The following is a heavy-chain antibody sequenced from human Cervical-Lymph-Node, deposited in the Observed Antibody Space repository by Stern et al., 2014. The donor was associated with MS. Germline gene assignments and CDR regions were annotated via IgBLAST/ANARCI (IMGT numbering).Heavy chain of an antibody. D-gene: IGHD6-13*01. CDR3: ARSIAAAENYYYYGMDV. Sequence: QVQLQQSGAEVKKPGSSGKVSCQASGGTFSSYAISWVRQAPGKGLEWMGGIIPIFGTANYAQKFQGRVTITADESTSTAYMELSSLRSEDTAVYYCARSIAAAENYYYYGMDVWGQGTTVTVSS. CDR2: IIPIFGTA. CDR1: GGTFSSYA. V-gene: IGHV1-69*01. J-gene: IGHJ6*02.